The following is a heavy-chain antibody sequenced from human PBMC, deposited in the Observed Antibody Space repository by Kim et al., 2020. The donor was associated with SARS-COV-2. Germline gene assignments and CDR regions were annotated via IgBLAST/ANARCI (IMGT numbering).Heavy chain of an antibody. CDR3: ARDPPSGWYVSSHQGVY. Sequence: GGSLRLSCAASGFTFSSYSMNWVRQAPGKGLEWVSSISSSSSYIYYADSVKGRFTISRDNAKNSLYLQMNSLRAEDTAVYYCARDPPSGWYVSSHQGVYWGQGTLVTVSS. CDR2: ISSSSSYI. CDR1: GFTFSSYS. V-gene: IGHV3-21*01. J-gene: IGHJ4*02. D-gene: IGHD6-19*01.